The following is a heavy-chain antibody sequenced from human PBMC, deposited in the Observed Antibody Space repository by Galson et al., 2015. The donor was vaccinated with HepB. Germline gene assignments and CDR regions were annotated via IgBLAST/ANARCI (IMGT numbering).Heavy chain of an antibody. J-gene: IGHJ3*02. D-gene: IGHD2-2*01. CDR1: GFTFSSYE. CDR2: ISSSGSTI. CDR3: ASFGRVPAARGAFDI. V-gene: IGHV3-48*03. Sequence: SLRLSCAASGFTFSSYEMNWVRQAPGKGLEWVSYISSSGSTIYYADSVKGRFTISRDNVKNSLYLQMNSLRAEDTAVYYCASFGRVPAARGAFDIWGQGTMVTVSS.